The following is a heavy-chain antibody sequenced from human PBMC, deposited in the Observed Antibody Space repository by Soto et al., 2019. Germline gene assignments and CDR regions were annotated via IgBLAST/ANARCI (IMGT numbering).Heavy chain of an antibody. CDR3: ARRRFIGTVTTGYGMDF. CDR1: GYSFTSYW. Sequence: PGESLKISCKGSGYSFTSYWISWVRQMPGKGLEWMGRIDPSDSYTNYSPSFQGHVTISADKSISTAYLQWSSLKASDTAMYYCARRRFIGTVTTGYGMDFWGQGTTVTVSS. J-gene: IGHJ6*02. V-gene: IGHV5-10-1*01. D-gene: IGHD4-4*01. CDR2: IDPSDSYT.